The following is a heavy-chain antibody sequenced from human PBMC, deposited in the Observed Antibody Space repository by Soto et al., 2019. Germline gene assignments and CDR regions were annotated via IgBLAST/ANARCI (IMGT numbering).Heavy chain of an antibody. J-gene: IGHJ4*02. V-gene: IGHV3-23*01. CDR2: IIGSGGST. Sequence: PGGSLRLSCAASGFTFSSYAMTWVRQAPGKGLEWVSGIIGSGGSTYYANSVKGRFTISRDNSENTLYLQMNSLRAEDTAVYYCARTCSGGTCSFDYWGQGTLVTVSS. CDR1: GFTFSSYA. CDR3: ARTCSGGTCSFDY. D-gene: IGHD2-15*01.